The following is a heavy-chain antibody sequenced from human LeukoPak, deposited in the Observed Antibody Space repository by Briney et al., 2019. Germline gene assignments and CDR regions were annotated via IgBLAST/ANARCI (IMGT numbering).Heavy chain of an antibody. Sequence: GGSLRLSCAASGFTFSSYAMSWVRHAPGGGLEGVSAISGSGGSTYYADSVKGRFTISRDNSKNTLYPQMNSLRAEDTAVYYCAKPYSSSSGWGQGTLVTVSS. D-gene: IGHD6-6*01. V-gene: IGHV3-23*01. CDR1: GFTFSSYA. CDR3: AKPYSSSSG. J-gene: IGHJ4*02. CDR2: ISGSGGST.